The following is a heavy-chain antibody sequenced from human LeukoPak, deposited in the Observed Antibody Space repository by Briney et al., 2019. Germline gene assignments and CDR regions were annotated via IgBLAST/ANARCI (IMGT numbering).Heavy chain of an antibody. CDR1: GYTFTSYY. J-gene: IGHJ4*02. Sequence: ASVKVSCKASGYTFTSYYMHWVRQAPGQGLEGMGIINPSGGSTSYAQKFQGRVTITRDTYTSTVYMELSSVRSEDTAVYYCARAGSSARKVVYWGQGTLVTVSS. CDR3: ARAGSSARKVVY. V-gene: IGHV1-46*01. CDR2: INPSGGST. D-gene: IGHD3-10*01.